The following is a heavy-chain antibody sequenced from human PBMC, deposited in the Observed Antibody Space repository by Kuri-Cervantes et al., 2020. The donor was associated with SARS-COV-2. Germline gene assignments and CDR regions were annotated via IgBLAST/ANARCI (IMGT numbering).Heavy chain of an antibody. CDR1: GFTFSSYD. Sequence: GGSLRLSCAASGFTFSSYDMHWVRQAPGKGLEWVSGISWNSGSIGYADSVKGRFTISRDNAKNSLYLQMNSLRAEDTALYYCARVVAAPLWRLDYFDYWGQGTLVTVSS. V-gene: IGHV3-9*01. CDR2: ISWNSGSI. J-gene: IGHJ4*02. CDR3: ARVVAAPLWRLDYFDY. D-gene: IGHD2-15*01.